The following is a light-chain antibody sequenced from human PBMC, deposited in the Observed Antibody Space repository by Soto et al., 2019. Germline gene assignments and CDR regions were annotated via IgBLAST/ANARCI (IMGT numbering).Light chain of an antibody. CDR2: SAS. CDR1: QTISNS. CDR3: QQFSNYPIT. Sequence: EIMINHFPCTLSASRCVKVTLSYWASQTISNSLAWYQQKPGQAPRLLIYSASTRVRGFPSRFSGSGSGTDFTLTISRLQPEDFATYYCQQFSNYPITFGQGTKVDI. J-gene: IGKJ1*01. V-gene: IGKV3-15*01.